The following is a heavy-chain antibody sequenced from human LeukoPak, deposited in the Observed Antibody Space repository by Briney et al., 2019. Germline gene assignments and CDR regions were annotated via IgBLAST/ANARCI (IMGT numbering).Heavy chain of an antibody. D-gene: IGHD2-8*01. CDR3: ARDGTGLGYCTNGVCYDNWFDP. CDR2: IYYSGST. CDR1: GGSISSGGYY. V-gene: IGHV4-31*03. Sequence: SQTLSLTCTVSGGSISSGGYYWSWIRQHPGKGLEWIGYIYYSGSTYYNPSLKSRVTISVDTSKNQFSLKLSSVTAADTAVYYCARDGTGLGYCTNGVCYDNWFDPWGQGTLVTVSS. J-gene: IGHJ5*02.